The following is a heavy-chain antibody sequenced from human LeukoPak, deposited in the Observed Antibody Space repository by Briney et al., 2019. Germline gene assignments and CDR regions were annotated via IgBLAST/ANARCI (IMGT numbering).Heavy chain of an antibody. CDR2: IYYSGST. CDR1: GGSFSGYY. Sequence: SETLSLTCAVYGGSFSGYYWSWIRQPPGKGLEWIGSIYYSGSTYYNPSLKSRVTISVDTSKNQFSLKLSSVTAADTALYYCARHTGGSGNYFDYWGQGTLVTVSS. J-gene: IGHJ4*02. V-gene: IGHV4-34*01. CDR3: ARHTGGSGNYFDY. D-gene: IGHD3-10*01.